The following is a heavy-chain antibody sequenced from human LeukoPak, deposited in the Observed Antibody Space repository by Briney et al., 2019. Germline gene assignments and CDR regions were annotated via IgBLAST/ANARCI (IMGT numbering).Heavy chain of an antibody. CDR3: AKDQGSSGWYGNYYYYYMDV. Sequence: GGSLRLSCAASGSTVGNNYMNWVRQAPGKGLEWVSAISGSGGSTYYADSVKGRFTISRDNSKNTLYLQMNSLRAEDTAVYYCAKDQGSSGWYGNYYYYYMDVWGKGTTVTVSS. J-gene: IGHJ6*03. CDR1: GSTVGNNY. CDR2: ISGSGGST. D-gene: IGHD6-19*01. V-gene: IGHV3-23*01.